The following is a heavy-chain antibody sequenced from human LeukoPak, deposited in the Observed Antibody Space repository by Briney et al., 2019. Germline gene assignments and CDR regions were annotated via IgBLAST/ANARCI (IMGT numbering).Heavy chain of an antibody. CDR2: INWSGGST. V-gene: IGHV3-20*04. D-gene: IGHD2-2*01. J-gene: IGHJ4*02. CDR3: ARAPITSPFYFDY. CDR1: GFAFDEHG. Sequence: GGSLRLSCTASGFAFDEHGMSWVRQVLGKGLEWVSGINWSGGSTGYADPLRGRFTISRDNAKNSLYLQMDSPRAEDTALYYCARAPITSPFYFDYWGQGTLVTVSS.